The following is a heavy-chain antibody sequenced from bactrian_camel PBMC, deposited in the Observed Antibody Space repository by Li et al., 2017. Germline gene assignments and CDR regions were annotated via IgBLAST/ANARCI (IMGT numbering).Heavy chain of an antibody. Sequence: VQLVESGGGLVQPGGSLRLSCAASGFTFSGYAMSWVRQAPGKGLEWVSATNGRTTTYYADSVKGRFTISRDNARTTVYLQMNSVKTEDTALYYCAASRAPSPDQYYWGQGTQVTVS. CDR3: AASRAPSPDQYY. J-gene: IGHJ4*01. V-gene: IGHV3S40*01. CDR2: TNGRTTT. CDR1: GFTFSGYA.